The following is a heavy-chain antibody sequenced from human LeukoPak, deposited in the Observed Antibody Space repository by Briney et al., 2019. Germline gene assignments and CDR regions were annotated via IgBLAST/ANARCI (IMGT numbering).Heavy chain of an antibody. CDR2: ISYDGSNK. CDR1: GFTSSSYA. D-gene: IGHD2-21*01. CDR3: ARVAEYYYYYYYMDV. V-gene: IGHV3-30*04. Sequence: RPGGSLRLSCAASGFTSSSYAMHWVRQAPGKGLEWVAVISYDGSNKYYADSVKGRFTISRDNSKNTLYLQMNSLRAEDTAVYYCARVAEYYYYYYYMDVWGKGTTVTVSS. J-gene: IGHJ6*03.